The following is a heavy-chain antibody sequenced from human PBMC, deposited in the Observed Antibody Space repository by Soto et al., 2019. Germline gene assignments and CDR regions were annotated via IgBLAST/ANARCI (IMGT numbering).Heavy chain of an antibody. V-gene: IGHV3-66*01. Sequence: EVQLVESGGGLVQPGGSLRLSCAASGFTVSSNYMSWVRQAPGKGLEWVSVIYSGGSTYYADSVKGRFTISRDNSKNTLYLQMNSLRAEDTAVYDCARDRQLRWGFDLWGRGTLVTVSS. CDR3: ARDRQLRWGFDL. CDR1: GFTVSSNY. J-gene: IGHJ2*01. CDR2: IYSGGST. D-gene: IGHD1-7*01.